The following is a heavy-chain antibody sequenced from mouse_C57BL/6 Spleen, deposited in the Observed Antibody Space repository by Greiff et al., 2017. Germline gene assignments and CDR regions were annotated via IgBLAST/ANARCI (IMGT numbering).Heavy chain of an antibody. J-gene: IGHJ3*01. V-gene: IGHV1-66*01. Sequence: VMLVESGPELVKPGASVKISCKASGYSFTSYYIHWVKQRPGQGLEWIGWIYPGSGNTKYNEKFKGKATLTADTSSSTAYMQLSSLTSEDSAVYYCARRGSSGPFAYWGQGTLVTVSA. D-gene: IGHD3-2*02. CDR1: GYSFTSYY. CDR3: ARRGSSGPFAY. CDR2: IYPGSGNT.